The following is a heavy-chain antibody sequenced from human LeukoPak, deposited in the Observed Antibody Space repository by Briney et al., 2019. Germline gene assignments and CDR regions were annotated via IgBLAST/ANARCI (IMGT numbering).Heavy chain of an antibody. V-gene: IGHV1-18*01. D-gene: IGHD3-10*01. CDR2: ISAYNDNT. J-gene: IGHJ4*02. CDR3: ARVYRGSESPSIY. Sequence: ASVKVSCKASGYTFTMYGITWVRQAPGQGLEWMGWISAYNDNTNYAQNLQDRVTMTTDASTSTVYMELRSLGSDDTAVYYCARVYRGSESPSIYWGQGTLVTVSS. CDR1: GYTFTMYG.